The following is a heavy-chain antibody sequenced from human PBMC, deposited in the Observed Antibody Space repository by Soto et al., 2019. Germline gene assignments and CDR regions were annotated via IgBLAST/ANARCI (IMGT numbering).Heavy chain of an antibody. J-gene: IGHJ5*02. CDR1: GGSFSGYY. V-gene: IGHV4-34*01. D-gene: IGHD3-10*01. CDR2: INHSGST. CDR3: ARGQPNYYGSGIGWFDP. Sequence: SETLSLTCAVYGGSFSGYYWSWIRQPPGKGLEWIGEINHSGSTNYNPSLKSRVTISVDTSKNQFSLKLRSVTAADTAVYYCARGQPNYYGSGIGWFDPWGQGTLVTVSS.